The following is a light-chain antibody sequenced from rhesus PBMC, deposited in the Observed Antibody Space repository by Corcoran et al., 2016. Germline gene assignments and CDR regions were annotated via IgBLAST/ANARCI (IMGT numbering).Light chain of an antibody. V-gene: IGKV1-22*01. CDR3: LQYSSSPPT. CDR2: TAS. Sequence: EIQMTQSPSSLSASVGDTVTITCRASQSISSWLDWYQQKLGKAPKLLIYTASSLQRGVPSRFSDSGSGTDFTLTISSRQPEDFATYYCLQYSSSPPTFGQGTKVEIK. CDR1: QSISSW. J-gene: IGKJ1*01.